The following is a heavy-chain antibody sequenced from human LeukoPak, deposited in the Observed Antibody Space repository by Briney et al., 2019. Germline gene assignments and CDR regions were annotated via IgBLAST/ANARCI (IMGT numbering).Heavy chain of an antibody. V-gene: IGHV3-9*01. J-gene: IGHJ4*02. CDR2: ISWNSGSI. CDR1: GFTFDDYA. D-gene: IGHD6-19*01. Sequence: GGSLRLSCAASGFTFDDYAMHWVRQAPGKGLEWVSGISWNSGSIGYADSVKGRFTISRDNAKNSLYLQMNSLRAEDTALYYCAKDDSSGWYGDFDYWGQGTLVTVSS. CDR3: AKDDSSGWYGDFDY.